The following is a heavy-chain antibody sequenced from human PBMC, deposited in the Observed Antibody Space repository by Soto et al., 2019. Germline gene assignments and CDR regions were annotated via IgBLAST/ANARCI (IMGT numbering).Heavy chain of an antibody. CDR1: GFSFGDYY. CDR3: ARLAVAGTHYFDN. J-gene: IGHJ4*02. D-gene: IGHD6-19*01. V-gene: IGHV3-11*01. CDR2: ISHSGSII. Sequence: PGGSLRLSCAASGFSFGDYYMSWIRQAPGKGLECVSYISHSGSIIYYADSVKGRFTISRDNTKNSLYLQMNSLRAEDTAVYYCARLAVAGTHYFDNWGQGTLVTVSS.